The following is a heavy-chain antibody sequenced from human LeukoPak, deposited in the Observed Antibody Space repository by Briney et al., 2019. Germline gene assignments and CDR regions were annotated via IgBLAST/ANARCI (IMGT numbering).Heavy chain of an antibody. CDR1: GFTFSNYG. CDR2: IWFDGSNK. V-gene: IGHV3-33*01. D-gene: IGHD3-22*01. Sequence: PGGSLRLSCAASGFTFSNYGMHWVRQAPGKGLEWVAVIWFDGSNKYYADSVKGRFTISRDNSKSTLYLQLNSLRAEDTAVCYCARGVYYDSSGLNWFDPWGQGTLVTVSS. J-gene: IGHJ5*02. CDR3: ARGVYYDSSGLNWFDP.